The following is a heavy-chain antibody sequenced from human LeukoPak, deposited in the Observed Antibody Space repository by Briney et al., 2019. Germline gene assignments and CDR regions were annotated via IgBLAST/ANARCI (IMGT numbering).Heavy chain of an antibody. D-gene: IGHD2-8*02. CDR2: FDGNGPNT. CDR1: GFTFSSYG. V-gene: IGHV3-23*01. Sequence: GGSLRLSCAASGFTFSSYGMHWVRQAPGKGLEWVSGFDGNGPNTYYADSVKGRWTISRNNSRNTLYLEMNSLRPEDTAIYYCAKPRTTGLGWAQFDYWGQGSLVTVSS. J-gene: IGHJ4*02. CDR3: AKPRTTGLGWAQFDY.